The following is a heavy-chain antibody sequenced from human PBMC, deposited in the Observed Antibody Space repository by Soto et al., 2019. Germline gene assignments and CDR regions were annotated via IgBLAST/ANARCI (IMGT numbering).Heavy chain of an antibody. J-gene: IGHJ5*02. CDR2: ISGSGGST. V-gene: IGHV3-23*01. CDR1: GFTFSSYA. Sequence: GGSLRLSCAASGFTFSSYAMSWVRQAPGKGLEWVSAISGSGGSTYYADSVKGRFTISRDNSKTTLYLQMNSLRAEDTAVYYCAKDLGWTNPPWFDPWGHGTLITVSP. CDR3: AKDLGWTNPPWFDP.